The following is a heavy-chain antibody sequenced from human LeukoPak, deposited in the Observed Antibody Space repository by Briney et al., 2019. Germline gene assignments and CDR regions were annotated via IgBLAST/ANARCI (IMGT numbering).Heavy chain of an antibody. J-gene: IGHJ6*03. D-gene: IGHD2/OR15-2a*01. CDR1: GFTFTSYA. CDR3: VRDRSLGSQYYYYIDV. V-gene: IGHV3-48*01. CDR2: VNSSSSKI. Sequence: GGSLRLSCTVSGFTFTSYAMNWVRQAPGKGLEWVSYVNSSSSKIDYADSVKGRFTISRDNAKNSLYLQMNSLTVEDTAVYYCVRDRSLGSQYYYYIDVWGKGTTVTVSS.